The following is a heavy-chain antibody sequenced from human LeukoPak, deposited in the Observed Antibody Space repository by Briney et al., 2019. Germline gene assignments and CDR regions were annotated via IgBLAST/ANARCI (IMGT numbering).Heavy chain of an antibody. Sequence: GASVKVSCKAAGYTFTGYYMHWVRQAPGQGLEGMGWINPNSGGTNYAQKFQGRVTMTRDTSISTAYMELRRLRSDDTAVYYCARDIVVVPAAIWWFDPWGQGTLVTVSS. CDR1: GYTFTGYY. D-gene: IGHD2-2*01. J-gene: IGHJ5*02. CDR3: ARDIVVVPAAIWWFDP. CDR2: INPNSGGT. V-gene: IGHV1-2*02.